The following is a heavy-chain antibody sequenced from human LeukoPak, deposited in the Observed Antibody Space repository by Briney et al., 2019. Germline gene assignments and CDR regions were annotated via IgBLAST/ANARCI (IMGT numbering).Heavy chain of an antibody. CDR2: IYYSGST. Sequence: SETLSLTCTVSGGSISGSSYYWGWIRQPPGKGLEWIGSIYYSGSTYYSPSLKSRVTISVDTSKNQFSLKLSSVTAADTAVYYCARGFGRQYYDFWSGSIGGNNWFDPWGQGTLVTVSS. J-gene: IGHJ5*02. CDR1: GGSISGSSYY. CDR3: ARGFGRQYYDFWSGSIGGNNWFDP. V-gene: IGHV4-39*07. D-gene: IGHD3-3*01.